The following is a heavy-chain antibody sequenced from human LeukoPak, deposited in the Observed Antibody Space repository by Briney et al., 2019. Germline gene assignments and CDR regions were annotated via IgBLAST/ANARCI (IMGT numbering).Heavy chain of an antibody. CDR2: IYPGDSDT. CDR1: GYSFTTYW. Sequence: GESLKISCEISGYSFTTYWIGWVRQMPGKGLEWMGIIYPGDSDTRHSPSFQGQVTISADKSISTAYLQWSSLKASDTAMYYCARSQVGATGPVDYWGQGTLVTVSS. CDR3: ARSQVGATGPVDY. J-gene: IGHJ4*02. D-gene: IGHD1-26*01. V-gene: IGHV5-51*01.